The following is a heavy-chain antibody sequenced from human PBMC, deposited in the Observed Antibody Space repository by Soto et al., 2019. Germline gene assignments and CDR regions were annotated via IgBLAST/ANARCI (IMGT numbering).Heavy chain of an antibody. J-gene: IGHJ2*01. CDR2: ISGSGGST. V-gene: IGHV3-23*01. D-gene: IGHD2-2*01. Sequence: GGSLRLSCAASGFTFSSYAMSWVRQAPGKGLEWVSAISGSGGSTYYADSVKGRFTISRDNSKNTLYLQMNSLRAEDTAVYYCANTFGGSAASYWYFDLWGRGTLVTVSS. CDR3: ANTFGGSAASYWYFDL. CDR1: GFTFSSYA.